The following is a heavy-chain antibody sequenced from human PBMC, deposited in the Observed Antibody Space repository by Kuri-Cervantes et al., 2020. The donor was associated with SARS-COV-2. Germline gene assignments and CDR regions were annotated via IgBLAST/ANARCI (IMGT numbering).Heavy chain of an antibody. CDR3: ARDLTGGDDAFDI. D-gene: IGHD7-27*01. CDR1: GGSISSYY. Sequence: SETLSLTCTVSGGSISSYYWSWIRQPPGKGLEWIGYIYYSGSTSYNPSLKSRVTISVDTSKNQFSLKLSSVTAADTAVYYCARDLTGGDDAFDIWGQGTMITVSS. V-gene: IGHV4-59*12. J-gene: IGHJ3*02. CDR2: IYYSGST.